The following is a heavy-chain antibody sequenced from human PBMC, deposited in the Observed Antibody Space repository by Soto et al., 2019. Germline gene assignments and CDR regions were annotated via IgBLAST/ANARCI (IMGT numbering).Heavy chain of an antibody. V-gene: IGHV1-8*01. CDR1: GYTFTSYD. Sequence: ASVKVSCKASGYTFTSYDINWVRQATGQGLERMGWVNPNSGNTGYAQKFQGRVTMTRNTSISTAYMELSSLRSEDTAVYYCAIGLVDTAMVSFYYYYMDVWGKGTTVTVSS. CDR3: AIGLVDTAMVSFYYYYMDV. D-gene: IGHD5-18*01. CDR2: VNPNSGNT. J-gene: IGHJ6*03.